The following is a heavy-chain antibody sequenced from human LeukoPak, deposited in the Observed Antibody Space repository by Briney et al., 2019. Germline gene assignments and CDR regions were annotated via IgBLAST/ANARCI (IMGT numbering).Heavy chain of an antibody. Sequence: SQTLSLTCAISGDSVSGNTAAWNWIRQSPSRGLEWLGRTYYRSKWYNDYAVSVKSRITINPDTSKNQFSLQLNSVTPEDTAVYYCAVGYSSARVRYFDYWGQGILVTVSS. CDR1: GDSVSGNTAA. D-gene: IGHD6-19*01. V-gene: IGHV6-1*01. CDR2: TYYRSKWYN. CDR3: AVGYSSARVRYFDY. J-gene: IGHJ4*02.